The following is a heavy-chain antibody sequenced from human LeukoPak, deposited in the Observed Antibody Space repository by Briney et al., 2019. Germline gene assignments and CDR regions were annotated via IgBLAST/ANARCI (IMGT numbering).Heavy chain of an antibody. V-gene: IGHV4-59*01. CDR2: IYYSGST. CDR1: GGSISSYY. Sequence: SETLSLTCTVSGGSISSYYWSWIRQPPGKGLEWIGYIYYSGSTNYNPSLKSRVTISVDTSKNQFSLKLSSVTAADTAVYHCARGSYYYMDVWGRGTTVTVSS. J-gene: IGHJ6*03. CDR3: ARGSYYYMDV.